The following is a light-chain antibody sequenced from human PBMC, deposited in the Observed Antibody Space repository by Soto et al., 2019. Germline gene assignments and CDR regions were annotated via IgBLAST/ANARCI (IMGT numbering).Light chain of an antibody. J-gene: IGLJ1*01. Sequence: QAVLTQPTSASGTPGQRVTISCSGGSSNIGTNAVNWYQQLPGTAPKLLIYNNNQRPSGVPDRFSGSKSGTSASLAISGLQSEDEADYYCAAWDDSLNGYVFGTGTKLTVL. V-gene: IGLV1-44*01. CDR3: AAWDDSLNGYV. CDR2: NNN. CDR1: SSNIGTNA.